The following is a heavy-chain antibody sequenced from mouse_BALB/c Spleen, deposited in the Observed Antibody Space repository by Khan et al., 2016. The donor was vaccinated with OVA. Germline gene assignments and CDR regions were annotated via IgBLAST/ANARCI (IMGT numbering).Heavy chain of an antibody. J-gene: IGHJ3*01. CDR3: ARNWPFAY. CDR1: GFTFKDYY. Sequence: EVELVESGAELVRSGALVKLSCKASGFTFKDYYIHWVKQRPEQGLEWIGLIDPESGNTVYDPRFQGKASITADTTSNTAYLQLNSLTSEDTAVYFCARNWPFAYWGQGTLVTVST. V-gene: IGHV14-1*02. CDR2: IDPESGNT. D-gene: IGHD4-1*01.